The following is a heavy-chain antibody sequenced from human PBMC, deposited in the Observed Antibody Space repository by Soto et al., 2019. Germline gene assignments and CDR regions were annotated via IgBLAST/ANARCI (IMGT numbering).Heavy chain of an antibody. CDR3: AKKYRGTYPFDY. CDR2: ISGSGGST. V-gene: IGHV3-23*01. J-gene: IGHJ4*02. Sequence: GVLRLSCAASGFTFSSYAMSWVRQAPGKGLEWVSAISGSGGSTYYADSVKGRSTISRDNSKNTLYLQMDSLRAEDTAIYYCAKKYRGTYPFDYWGQGTLVTVSS. CDR1: GFTFSSYA. D-gene: IGHD1-26*01.